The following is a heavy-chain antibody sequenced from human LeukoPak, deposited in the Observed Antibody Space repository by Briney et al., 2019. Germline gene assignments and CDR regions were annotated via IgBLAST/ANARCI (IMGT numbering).Heavy chain of an antibody. D-gene: IGHD4-11*01. CDR1: GYTFTSYG. Sequence: ASVKVSCKASGYTFTSYGISWVRQAPGQGLEWMGWISAYNGNTNYAQKLQGRVTMTTDTSTSTAYMELRILRSDDTAVYYCARDDGTVTTADGFDYWGQGTLVTVSS. CDR3: ARDDGTVTTADGFDY. J-gene: IGHJ4*02. CDR2: ISAYNGNT. V-gene: IGHV1-18*01.